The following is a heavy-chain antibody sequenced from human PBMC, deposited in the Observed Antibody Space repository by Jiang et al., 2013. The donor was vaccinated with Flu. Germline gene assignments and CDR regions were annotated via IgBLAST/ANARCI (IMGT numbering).Heavy chain of an antibody. CDR3: ARDLASRYYYDSSGYYYSPFDY. J-gene: IGHJ4*02. CDR1: SSGYV. CDR2: IYHSGST. D-gene: IGHD3-22*01. Sequence: SSGYVLGLDPAAPRKGLEWIGSIYHSGSTYYNPSLKSRVTISVDTSKNQFSLKLSSVTAADTAVYYCARDLASRYYYDSSGYYYSPFDYWGQGTLVTVSS. V-gene: IGHV4-38-2*02.